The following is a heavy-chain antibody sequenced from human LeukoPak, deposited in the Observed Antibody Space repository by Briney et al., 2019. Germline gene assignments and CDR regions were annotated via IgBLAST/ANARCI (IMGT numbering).Heavy chain of an antibody. CDR2: IIPIFGTA. CDR1: GGTFSSYA. J-gene: IGHJ6*02. D-gene: IGHD6-19*01. Sequence: SVKDSCKASGGTFSSYAISWVRQAPGQGLEWMGGIIPIFGTANYAQKFQGRVTITADESTSTACMELSSLRSEDTAVYYCARVGYSSGWEYYYYGMDVWGQGTTVTVSS. CDR3: ARVGYSSGWEYYYYGMDV. V-gene: IGHV1-69*13.